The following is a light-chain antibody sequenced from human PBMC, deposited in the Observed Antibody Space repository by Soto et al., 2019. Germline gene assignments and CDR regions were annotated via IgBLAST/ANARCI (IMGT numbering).Light chain of an antibody. Sequence: EIVLTQSPGTLSLSPGERATLSCRASQSVSSSYLAWYQQKPGQAPRLLMYGASNRATGIPDRFSGSGSGTDCTLTISKLEPEDFAVYYCQQYGGSPPLTFGGGTKVEIK. CDR3: QQYGGSPPLT. V-gene: IGKV3-20*01. CDR2: GAS. CDR1: QSVSSSY. J-gene: IGKJ4*01.